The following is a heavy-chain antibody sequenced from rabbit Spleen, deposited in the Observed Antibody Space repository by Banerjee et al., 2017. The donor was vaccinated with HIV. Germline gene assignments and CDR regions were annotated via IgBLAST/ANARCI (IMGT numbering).Heavy chain of an antibody. J-gene: IGHJ4*01. CDR3: ARDPYGFDIDYTVAL. V-gene: IGHV1S40*01. CDR1: GFSFSSSYW. CDR2: IGTGSGTT. Sequence: QSLEESGGDLVKPGTSLTLTCTASGFSFSSSYWICWVRQAPGKGLEWLACIGTGSGTTYYASWAKGRFTISKTSSTTVTLQMTSLTAADTATYFCARDPYGFDIDYTVALWGPGTLVTVS. D-gene: IGHD8-1*01.